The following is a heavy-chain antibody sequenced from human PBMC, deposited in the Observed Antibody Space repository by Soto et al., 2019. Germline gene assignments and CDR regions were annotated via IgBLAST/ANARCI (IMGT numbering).Heavy chain of an antibody. D-gene: IGHD2-15*01. CDR3: AKDWRYCSAASCPLAEYFQH. CDR1: GFPFGTYW. CDR2: IKQDGSEQ. J-gene: IGHJ1*01. Sequence: PGGSLRLSCAASGFPFGTYWMSWVRQAPGRGLEWVANIKQDGSEQYYVDSVRGRFTISRDNGKNSLYLQMNGLRAEDTAVYYCAKDWRYCSAASCPLAEYFQHWGQGTLVTVS. V-gene: IGHV3-7*03.